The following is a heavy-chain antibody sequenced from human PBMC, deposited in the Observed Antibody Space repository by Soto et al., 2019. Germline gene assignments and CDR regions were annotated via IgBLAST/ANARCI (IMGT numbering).Heavy chain of an antibody. V-gene: IGHV3-23*01. Sequence: TGGSLRLSCAASGFTFSSYAMSWVRQAPGKGLEWVSAISGSGGSTYYADSVKGRFTISRDNSKNTLYLQMNSLRAEDTAVYYCAKDWLTGLEWLLYDAPRVGGMDVWGQGTTVTVSS. CDR2: ISGSGGST. J-gene: IGHJ6*02. CDR3: AKDWLTGLEWLLYDAPRVGGMDV. CDR1: GFTFSSYA. D-gene: IGHD3-3*01.